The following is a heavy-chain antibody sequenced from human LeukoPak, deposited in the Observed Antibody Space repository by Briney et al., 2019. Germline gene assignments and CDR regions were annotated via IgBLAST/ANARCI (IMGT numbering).Heavy chain of an antibody. J-gene: IGHJ4*02. Sequence: PGGSLRLSCVASGFTVSDAWMSWVRQAPGGGLEWVGRIKRKIDGGTIDYGEPVKGRFTISRDDSRNTLYLQMNSLKTEDTAVYYCTTRRQDGCWGQGALVTVS. V-gene: IGHV3-15*01. CDR1: GFTVSDAW. D-gene: IGHD6-25*01. CDR3: TTRRQDGC. CDR2: IKRKIDGGTI.